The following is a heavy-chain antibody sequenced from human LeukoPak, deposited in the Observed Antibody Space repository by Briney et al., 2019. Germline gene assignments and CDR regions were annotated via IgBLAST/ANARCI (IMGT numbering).Heavy chain of an antibody. V-gene: IGHV1-46*01. CDR1: GYTFTSYY. CDR3: ASSSSSIYFDY. D-gene: IGHD6-13*01. Sequence: ASVKVSCKASGYTFTSYYMHWVRQAPGQGLEWMGIINPSGGSTSYAQKFQGRVTMTRDTSTSTVYMELSSLSSEDTAVYYCASSSSSIYFDYWGQGTLVTVSS. J-gene: IGHJ4*02. CDR2: INPSGGST.